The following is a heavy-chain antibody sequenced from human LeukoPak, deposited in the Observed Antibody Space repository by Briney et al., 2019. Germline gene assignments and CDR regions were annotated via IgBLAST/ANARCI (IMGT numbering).Heavy chain of an antibody. J-gene: IGHJ4*02. V-gene: IGHV1-69*05. D-gene: IGHD2-8*01. CDR1: GGTFSSYA. Sequence: SVKVSCKASGGTFSSYAISWLRQAPGQGLEWMGGIIPIFGTANYAQKFQGRVTITTDESTSTAYMELSSLRSEDTAVHYCASSPVLMVYAFDYWGQGTLVTVSS. CDR3: ASSPVLMVYAFDY. CDR2: IIPIFGTA.